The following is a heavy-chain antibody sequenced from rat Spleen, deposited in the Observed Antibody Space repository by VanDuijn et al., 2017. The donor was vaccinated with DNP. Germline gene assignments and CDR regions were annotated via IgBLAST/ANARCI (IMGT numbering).Heavy chain of an antibody. D-gene: IGHD1-1*01. CDR3: ARNQISTVGAMEA. Sequence: EVQLVESGGGLVQPGRSLKLSCAASGFTFSNYDMAWVRQAPTKGLEWVATISPNGLHTYYGDSVKGRFTVTRYNAKSTLHLQMDSLRSEDTATYSCARNQISTVGAMEAWCQGTSVTVSS. V-gene: IGHV5-25*01. J-gene: IGHJ4*01. CDR2: ISPNGLHT. CDR1: GFTFSNYD.